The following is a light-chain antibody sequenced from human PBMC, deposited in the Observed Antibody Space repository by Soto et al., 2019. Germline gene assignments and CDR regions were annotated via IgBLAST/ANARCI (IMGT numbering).Light chain of an antibody. CDR2: GAS. V-gene: IGKV3-20*01. Sequence: EIVLTQSPSTLSLSPGERATLSCRASLSVSSSYLAWYQQKPGQAPRLLIYGASSRATGIPDRFSGSGSGTDFTLTISSLQPDDFATYYCQQYNSYPLTFGGGTKVDIK. CDR1: LSVSSSY. J-gene: IGKJ4*01. CDR3: QQYNSYPLT.